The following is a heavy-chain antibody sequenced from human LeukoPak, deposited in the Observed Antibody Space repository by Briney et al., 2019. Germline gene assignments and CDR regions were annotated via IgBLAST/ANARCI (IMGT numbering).Heavy chain of an antibody. J-gene: IGHJ4*02. CDR3: ARDEEGGFDY. D-gene: IGHD3-16*01. V-gene: IGHV4-34*01. Sequence: SETLSLTCAVYGGSFSGYYWSWIRQPPGKGLEWIGEINHSGSTNYNPSLKSRVTISVDTSKNQFSLKLSSVTAADTAVYYCARDEEGGFDYWGQGTLVTVSS. CDR1: GGSFSGYY. CDR2: INHSGST.